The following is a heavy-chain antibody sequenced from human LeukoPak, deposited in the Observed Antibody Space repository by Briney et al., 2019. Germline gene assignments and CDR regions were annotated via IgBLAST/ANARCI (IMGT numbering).Heavy chain of an antibody. CDR2: INHSGST. J-gene: IGHJ5*02. V-gene: IGHV4-34*01. CDR3: ARARCSGGSCYPNWFDP. Sequence: KPSETLSLTCAVYGGSFSGYYWSWIRQPPGKGLEWIGEINHSGSTNYNPSLKSRVTISVDTSKNQFSLKLSSVTAADTAVYYCARARCSGGSCYPNWFDPWGQGTLVTVSS. D-gene: IGHD2-15*01. CDR1: GGSFSGYY.